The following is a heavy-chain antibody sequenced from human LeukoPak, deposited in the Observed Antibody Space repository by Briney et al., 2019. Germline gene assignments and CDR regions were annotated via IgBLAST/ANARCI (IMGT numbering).Heavy chain of an antibody. CDR2: ISGSGGST. CDR1: GFTFSSYA. J-gene: IGHJ4*02. D-gene: IGHD3-16*02. V-gene: IGHV3-23*01. CDR3: AKENILTFGGVIDPGYDS. Sequence: GGSLRLSCAASGFTFSSYAMSWVRQAPGKGLEWVSAISGSGGSTYYADSVKGRFTISRDNSKNTPYLQMNSLRAEDTAVYYCAKENILTFGGVIDPGYDSWGQGTLVTVSS.